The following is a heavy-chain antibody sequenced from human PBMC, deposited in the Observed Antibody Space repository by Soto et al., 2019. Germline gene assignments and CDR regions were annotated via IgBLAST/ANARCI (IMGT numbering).Heavy chain of an antibody. D-gene: IGHD6-13*01. V-gene: IGHV3-23*01. CDR2: ISSSGSST. Sequence: EVQLLESGGGLVQPGGSLRLSCAASGFTFRNYALTWVRQAPGKGLEWVSSISSSGSSTYYADSVKGRFTISRDNSNNTLYLQMSSLGGEGTAVYYCAKDPYSSSNDGFDIWGQGTMVTVSS. CDR1: GFTFRNYA. J-gene: IGHJ3*02. CDR3: AKDPYSSSNDGFDI.